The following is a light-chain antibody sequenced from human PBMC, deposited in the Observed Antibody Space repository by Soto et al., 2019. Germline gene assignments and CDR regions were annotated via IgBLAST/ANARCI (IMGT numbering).Light chain of an antibody. Sequence: QSVLAQPASVSGTLVQSITISCTGTSSDVGGYNYVSWYQQHPDKSPKLIISEVSDRPSGVSHRFSGSKTGNTASLTISGLLAEDEADYYCSSYAVNRTYVFGGGTKVTVL. CDR1: SSDVGGYNY. CDR2: EVS. J-gene: IGLJ1*01. CDR3: SSYAVNRTYV. V-gene: IGLV2-14*01.